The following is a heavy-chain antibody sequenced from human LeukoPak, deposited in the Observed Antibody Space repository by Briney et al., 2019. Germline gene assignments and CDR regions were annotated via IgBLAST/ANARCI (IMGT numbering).Heavy chain of an antibody. J-gene: IGHJ5*02. Sequence: EASVKVSCKASGYTFTGYYMHWVRQAPGQGLEWMGWINPNSGGTNYAQKFQGRVTMTRDTSISTVYMELSRLRSDDTAVYYCARAPPITRGPFDPWGQGTLVTVSS. D-gene: IGHD3-10*01. CDR3: ARAPPITRGPFDP. CDR1: GYTFTGYY. CDR2: INPNSGGT. V-gene: IGHV1-2*02.